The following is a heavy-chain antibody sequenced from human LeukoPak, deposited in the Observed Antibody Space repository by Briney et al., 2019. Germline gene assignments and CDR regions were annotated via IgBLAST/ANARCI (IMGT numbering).Heavy chain of an antibody. J-gene: IGHJ5*02. CDR3: ARAPTSSNYHWFDP. V-gene: IGHV4-38-2*01. Sequence: PSETLSLTCAVSGYPIGSGYHWGWIRQPPGKGLEWIGSIYHSGSTYYNPSLKSRVTVSLDTSKNQFSLNLTSVTAADTAVYYCARAPTSSNYHWFDPWGQGTLVTVSS. CDR2: IYHSGST. CDR1: GYPIGSGYH. D-gene: IGHD4-11*01.